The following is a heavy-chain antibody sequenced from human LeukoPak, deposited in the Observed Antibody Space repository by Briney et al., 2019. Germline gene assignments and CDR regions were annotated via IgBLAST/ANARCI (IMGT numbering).Heavy chain of an antibody. J-gene: IGHJ4*02. V-gene: IGHV3-20*04. Sequence: GGSLRLSCAASGFTFSNAWMSWVRQAPGKGLEWVSGINWNGGSTGYADSVKGRFTISRDNAKNSLYLQMNSLRAEDTALYYCARRGTGYGSGSYYLDYWGQGTLVTVSS. CDR1: GFTFSNAW. D-gene: IGHD3-10*01. CDR3: ARRGTGYGSGSYYLDY. CDR2: INWNGGST.